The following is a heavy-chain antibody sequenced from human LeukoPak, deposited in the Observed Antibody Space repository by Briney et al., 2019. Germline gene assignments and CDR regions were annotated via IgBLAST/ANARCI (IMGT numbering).Heavy chain of an antibody. V-gene: IGHV4-30-2*01. CDR3: ASQMAEMAPLDY. J-gene: IGHJ4*02. CDR1: GGSISSGGYY. D-gene: IGHD5-24*01. CDR2: IYHSGST. Sequence: SETLSLTCTVSGGSISSGGYYWSWIRQPPGKGLEWIGYIYHSGSTYYNPSLKSRVTISVDRSKNQFSLKLSSVTAADTAVYYCASQMAEMAPLDYWGQGTLVTVSS.